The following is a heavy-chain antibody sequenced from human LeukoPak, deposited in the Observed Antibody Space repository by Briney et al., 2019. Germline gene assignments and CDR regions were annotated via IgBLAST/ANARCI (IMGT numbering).Heavy chain of an antibody. D-gene: IGHD6-25*01. CDR1: GFTFSTHS. Sequence: GSLRLSCATSGFTFSTHSMDWVRQAPGKGLEWVANIKEDGSEKYYLDFVKGRFTISRDNSKNTLYLQMNSLRAEDTAVYYCAKAPRSEVRTIPADWGQGTLVTVSS. CDR3: AKAPRSEVRTIPAD. V-gene: IGHV3-7*03. J-gene: IGHJ4*02. CDR2: IKEDGSEK.